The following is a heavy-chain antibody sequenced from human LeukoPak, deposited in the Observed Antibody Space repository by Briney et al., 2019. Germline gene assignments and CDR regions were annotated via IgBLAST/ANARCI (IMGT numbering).Heavy chain of an antibody. CDR3: ARDVEPDWYRGYFDY. D-gene: IGHD3-9*01. Sequence: GGSLRLSCAASGFTFSSYAMHWVRQAPGKGLEWVAVIPYDGSNKYYADSVKGRFTISRDNSKNTLYLQMNSLRAEDTAVYYCARDVEPDWYRGYFDYWGQGTLVTVSS. J-gene: IGHJ4*02. CDR2: IPYDGSNK. V-gene: IGHV3-30-3*01. CDR1: GFTFSSYA.